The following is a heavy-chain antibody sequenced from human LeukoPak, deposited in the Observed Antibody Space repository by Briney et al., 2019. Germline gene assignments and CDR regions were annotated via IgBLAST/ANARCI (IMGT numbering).Heavy chain of an antibody. CDR1: GGSISSSNYY. CDR2: FYYSGAT. D-gene: IGHD2-2*01. CDR3: ARVKSRPPYVVPAATFDY. Sequence: PSETLSLTCTVSGGSISSSNYYWGWIRQPPGKGLEWIGSFYYSGATYYNPSLKSRVSISVDTSKNQFSLKLSSVTAADTAVYYCARVKSRPPYVVPAATFDYWGQGTLVTVSS. V-gene: IGHV4-39*07. J-gene: IGHJ4*02.